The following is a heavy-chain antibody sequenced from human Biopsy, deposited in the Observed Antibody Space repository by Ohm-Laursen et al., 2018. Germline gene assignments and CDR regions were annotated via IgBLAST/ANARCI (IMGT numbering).Heavy chain of an antibody. J-gene: IGHJ2*01. V-gene: IGHV4-59*01. CDR2: IYNSGST. Sequence: PSDTLSLTCSVSGGSMSSYYWTWIRQPPGKGLEWIGYIYNSGSTNYNPSLQSRVTISVDTSKNHFSLRLRSVTPADTAIYYCARDRGYYSDRTVPGYFDLWGRGTLVTVSS. CDR1: GGSMSSYY. CDR3: ARDRGYYSDRTVPGYFDL. D-gene: IGHD3-22*01.